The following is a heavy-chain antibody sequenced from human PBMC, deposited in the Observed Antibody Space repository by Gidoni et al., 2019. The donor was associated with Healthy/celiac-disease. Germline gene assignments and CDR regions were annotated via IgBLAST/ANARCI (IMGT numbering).Heavy chain of an antibody. J-gene: IGHJ4*02. CDR3: ARAPHSSGFSDY. CDR2: IYYGGTT. V-gene: IGHV4-39*01. Sequence: ETLSLTCTVSGDSISSSSYYWVCIRQPPGRGLEWIGNIYYGGTTYYNPSLKSRLTISVDTSKNQFSLKLSSVTAADTAVYYCARAPHSSGFSDYWGQGTLVTVSS. CDR1: GDSISSSSYY. D-gene: IGHD3-22*01.